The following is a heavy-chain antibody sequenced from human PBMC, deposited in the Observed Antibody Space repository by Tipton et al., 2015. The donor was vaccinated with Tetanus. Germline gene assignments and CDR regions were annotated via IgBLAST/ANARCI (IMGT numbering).Heavy chain of an antibody. CDR3: ARDSSPYYYYYGLDV. CDR2: ISASGSII. CDR1: GITFSDYT. Sequence: SLRLSCAASGITFSDYTMNWVRQAPGKGLEWVSYISASGSIIFYADSVRGRFTVSRDNAKDSLYLQMNSLRDEDTALYYCARDSSPYYYYYGLDVWGQGTPVTVSS. V-gene: IGHV3-48*02. J-gene: IGHJ6*02. D-gene: IGHD2/OR15-2a*01.